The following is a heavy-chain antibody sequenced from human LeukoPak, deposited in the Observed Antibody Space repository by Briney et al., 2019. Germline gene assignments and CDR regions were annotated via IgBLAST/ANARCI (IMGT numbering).Heavy chain of an antibody. CDR2: CGTSGDT. V-gene: IGHV3-23*01. D-gene: IGHD6-13*01. CDR3: AQKTPGTHPFDY. J-gene: IGHJ4*02. CDR1: GFTFSSYA. Sequence: GGSLRLPCAASGFTFSSYAMNWVRQAPGKGLEWVSACGTSGDTYYADSVRGRFTISRDNAKNTVYLQMSSLRAEDTAVYYCAQKTPGTHPFDYWGQGTLVTVSS.